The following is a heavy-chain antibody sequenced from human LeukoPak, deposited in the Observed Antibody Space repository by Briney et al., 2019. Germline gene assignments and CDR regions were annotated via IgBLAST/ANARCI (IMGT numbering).Heavy chain of an antibody. Sequence: PGGSLRLSCAASGFTVSTNYMTWVRQAPGKGLEWVSVIYSGGGTTHYADSVKGRFTISRDNSKNTVSLQMNSLTAEDTAIYYCARDNGLNWFDPWGQGTLVTVSS. V-gene: IGHV3-53*01. CDR1: GFTVSTNY. CDR3: ARDNGLNWFDP. J-gene: IGHJ5*02. CDR2: IYSGGGTT.